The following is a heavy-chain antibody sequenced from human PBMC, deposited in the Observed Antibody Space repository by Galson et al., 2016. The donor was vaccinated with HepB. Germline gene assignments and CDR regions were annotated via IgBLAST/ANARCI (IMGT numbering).Heavy chain of an antibody. CDR1: GFTFSIFA. D-gene: IGHD5-24*01. CDR2: ISGSSDKI. Sequence: SLRLSCAASGFTFSIFAMNWVRQAPGKGLEWLAYISGSSDKIYYGDSVKGRFTISRDNAKNSLYVQMNSLRVEDTALYYCARDPGYITAAPFFDYWGQGTLVTVSS. V-gene: IGHV3-48*04. J-gene: IGHJ4*02. CDR3: ARDPGYITAAPFFDY.